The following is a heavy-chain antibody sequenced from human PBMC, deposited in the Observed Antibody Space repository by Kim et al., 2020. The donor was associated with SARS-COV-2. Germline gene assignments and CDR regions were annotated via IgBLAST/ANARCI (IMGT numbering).Heavy chain of an antibody. CDR3: ACGVHFDY. CDR2: IKKDGSKT. CDR1: GFIFYNSW. V-gene: IGHV3-7*01. J-gene: IGHJ4*02. Sequence: GGSLRLSCAASGFIFYNSWMYWVCQAPGKGLEWVANIKKDGSKTYYVDSVKGRFTISSDNARNSLFLQMNSLSADDTAVYSCACGVHFDYWGQGTLVTV. D-gene: IGHD3-10*01.